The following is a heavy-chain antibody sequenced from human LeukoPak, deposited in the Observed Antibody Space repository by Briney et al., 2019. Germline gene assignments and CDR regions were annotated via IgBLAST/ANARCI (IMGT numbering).Heavy chain of an antibody. J-gene: IGHJ5*02. V-gene: IGHV1-18*01. D-gene: IGHD3-9*01. Sequence: GASVKVSCKASGYTFTNYGIRWVRQAPGQGLEWMGWISANNNNTIYAQNLQGRGTMTRDTSTSTAYMELRSLRSAHTPVYYCAIEANDLFTRHFLRGAMASWGQGTLVTVS. CDR1: GYTFTNYG. CDR2: ISANNNNT. CDR3: AIEANDLFTRHFLRGAMAS.